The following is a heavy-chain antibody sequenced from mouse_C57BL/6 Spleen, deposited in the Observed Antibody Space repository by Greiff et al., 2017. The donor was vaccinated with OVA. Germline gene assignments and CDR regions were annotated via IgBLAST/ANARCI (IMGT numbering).Heavy chain of an antibody. J-gene: IGHJ1*03. CDR3: TTGDYYGSSSHGYFDV. Sequence: EVQLQQSGAELVRPGASVKLSCTASGFNIKDDYMHWVKQRPEQGLEWIGWIDPENGDTEYASKFQGKATITADTSSNTAYLQLSSLTSEDTAVYYCTTGDYYGSSSHGYFDVWGTGTTVTVSS. CDR2: IDPENGDT. D-gene: IGHD1-1*01. CDR1: GFNIKDDY. V-gene: IGHV14-4*01.